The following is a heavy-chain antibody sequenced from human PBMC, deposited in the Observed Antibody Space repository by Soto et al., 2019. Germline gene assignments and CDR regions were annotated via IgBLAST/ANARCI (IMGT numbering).Heavy chain of an antibody. J-gene: IGHJ6*02. CDR1: GGSFSGYY. V-gene: IGHV4-34*01. CDR2: INHSGST. CDR3: AREGALLFGGNPDYYDDLAA. Sequence: SETLSLTCAVYGGSFSGYYWSWIRQPPGKGLEWIGEINHSGSTNYNPSLKSRVTISVDTSKNQFSLKLSSVTAADTAVYYCAREGALLFGGNPDYYDDLAAWGQGTTVTVSS. D-gene: IGHD2-15*01.